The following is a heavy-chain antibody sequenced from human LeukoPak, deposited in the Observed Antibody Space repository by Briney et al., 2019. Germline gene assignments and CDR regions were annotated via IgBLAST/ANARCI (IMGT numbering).Heavy chain of an antibody. Sequence: ETLSLTCAVYGGSFSGYYWSWVRQAPGKGLEWVSSISSSSSYIYYADSVKGRFTISRDNAKNSLYLQMNSLRAEDTAVYYCARARGIGLFGYWGQGTLVTVSS. CDR1: GGSFSGYY. J-gene: IGHJ4*02. V-gene: IGHV3-21*01. CDR2: ISSSSSYI. D-gene: IGHD3-16*01. CDR3: ARARGIGLFGY.